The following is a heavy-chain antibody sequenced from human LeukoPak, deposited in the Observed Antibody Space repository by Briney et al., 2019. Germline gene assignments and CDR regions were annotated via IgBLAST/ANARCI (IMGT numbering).Heavy chain of an antibody. CDR1: GFTFSSYA. CDR3: ARTARWPTPFDF. CDR2: ISGSGGTT. V-gene: IGHV3-23*01. D-gene: IGHD4-23*01. Sequence: GGSLRLSCAASGFTFSSYAMSWVRQAPGKGLEWVSAISGSGGTTYYADSVKGRFTISRDNSKNTLYVQMNSLRVEETAVYYCARTARWPTPFDFWGQGTLVSVSS. J-gene: IGHJ5*01.